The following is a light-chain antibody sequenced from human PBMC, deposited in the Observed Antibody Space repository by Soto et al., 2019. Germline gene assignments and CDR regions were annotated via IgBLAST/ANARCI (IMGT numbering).Light chain of an antibody. V-gene: IGLV2-14*01. CDR2: EVS. J-gene: IGLJ1*01. CDR3: SSYTSRGTYV. CDR1: SSDVGGYNY. Sequence: ALTQPASVSGSPGQSITISCTGTSSDVGGYNYVSWYQQYPGKAPKLIIFEVSYRPSGISNRFSGSKSGNTASLTISGLQAEDEADYYCSSYTSRGTYVFGTGTKVTVL.